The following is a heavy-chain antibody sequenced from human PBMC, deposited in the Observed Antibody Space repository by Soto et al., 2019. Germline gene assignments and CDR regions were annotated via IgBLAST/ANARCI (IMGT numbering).Heavy chain of an antibody. CDR3: AKHGDPLLEQWLAIPYYFDY. D-gene: IGHD6-19*01. V-gene: IGHV3-23*01. J-gene: IGHJ4*02. CDR2: ISGSGGST. Sequence: GGSLRLSCAASGFTFSSYAMSWVRQAPGKGLEWVSAISGSGGSTYYADSVKGRFTISRDNSKNTLYLQMNSLRAEDTAVYYCAKHGDPLLEQWLAIPYYFDYWGQGTLVTVSS. CDR1: GFTFSSYA.